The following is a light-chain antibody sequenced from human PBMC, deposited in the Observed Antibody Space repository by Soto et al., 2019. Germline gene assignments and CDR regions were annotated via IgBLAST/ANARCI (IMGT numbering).Light chain of an antibody. CDR1: QSVSNY. Sequence: EIVLTQSPATLSLSPGERATLSCRASQSVSNYLAWYQQKPGQAPRLLIYDASNRAPGIPARFSGSWSGTDFTLTISSLEPEDFAVYFCQQRRNWPPLTFGGGTKVEIK. CDR2: DAS. J-gene: IGKJ4*01. V-gene: IGKV3-11*01. CDR3: QQRRNWPPLT.